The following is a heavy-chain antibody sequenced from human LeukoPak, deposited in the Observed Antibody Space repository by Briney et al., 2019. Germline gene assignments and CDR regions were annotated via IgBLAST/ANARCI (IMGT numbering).Heavy chain of an antibody. CDR1: GGSISSYY. CDR3: ARDAGGGTRHCDY. V-gene: IGHV4-4*07. CDR2: IYTSGST. D-gene: IGHD6-6*01. Sequence: SETLSLTCTVPGGSISSYYWSWLRQPAGKGREWSGRIYTSGSTNHNPPLKSRATISVDKSKNQFSLKLSSVTAADTAVYYCARDAGGGTRHCDYWGQGTLVTVSS. J-gene: IGHJ4*02.